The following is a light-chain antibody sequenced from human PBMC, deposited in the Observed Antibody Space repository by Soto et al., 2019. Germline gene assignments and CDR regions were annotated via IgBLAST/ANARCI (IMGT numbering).Light chain of an antibody. CDR1: QSLLYSSNNKNF. V-gene: IGKV4-1*01. CDR2: WAS. Sequence: DIVMTQSPYSLAVSLGERATINCKSSQSLLYSSNNKNFLAWYQQKPGQPPKLLFYWASTRQSGVPDRFIGSGSGTDFTLTITSLQAEDVAVYYCQQYHSDPITFGQGTRLEI. J-gene: IGKJ5*01. CDR3: QQYHSDPIT.